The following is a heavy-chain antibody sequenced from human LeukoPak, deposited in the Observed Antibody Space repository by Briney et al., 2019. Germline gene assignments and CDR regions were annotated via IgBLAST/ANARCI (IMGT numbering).Heavy chain of an antibody. J-gene: IGHJ5*02. CDR1: GYSFTSYW. CDR2: IYPGDSDT. Sequence: GASLQISCKGSGYSFTSYWIGWVRQLPGKGLEWLGIIYPGDSDTRYSPSFQGQVTISADKSISTAYLQWSSLKASDTAMYYCARLAGTINWFDPWGQGTLVTVSS. V-gene: IGHV5-51*01. CDR3: ARLAGTINWFDP. D-gene: IGHD6-19*01.